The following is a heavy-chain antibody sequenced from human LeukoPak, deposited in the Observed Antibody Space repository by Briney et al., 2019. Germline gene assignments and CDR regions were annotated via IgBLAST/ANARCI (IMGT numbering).Heavy chain of an antibody. D-gene: IGHD6-13*01. J-gene: IGHJ4*02. CDR2: ISPSAGST. Sequence: HPGGSLRLSCAASGFTFSTYPMSWVRQAPGRGLEWVSSISPSAGSTYYTDSAKGRFTISRDNSKNTLYLQMNSLRAEDTAVYYCARLSPKSRYSSSWWGLDYWGQGTLVTVSS. V-gene: IGHV3-23*01. CDR3: ARLSPKSRYSSSWWGLDY. CDR1: GFTFSTYP.